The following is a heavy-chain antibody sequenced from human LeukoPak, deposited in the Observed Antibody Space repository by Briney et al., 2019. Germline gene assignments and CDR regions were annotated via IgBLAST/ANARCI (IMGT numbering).Heavy chain of an antibody. D-gene: IGHD1-1*01. CDR1: GFTFSSYA. J-gene: IGHJ6*02. Sequence: GGSLRLSCAASGFTFSSYAMHWVRQAPGKGLEWVAVISYDGGNKYYADSVKGRFTISRDNSKNTLYLQMNSLRAEDTAVYYCARGRSHTTVYYGMDVWGQGTTVTVSS. CDR2: ISYDGGNK. CDR3: ARGRSHTTVYYGMDV. V-gene: IGHV3-30-3*01.